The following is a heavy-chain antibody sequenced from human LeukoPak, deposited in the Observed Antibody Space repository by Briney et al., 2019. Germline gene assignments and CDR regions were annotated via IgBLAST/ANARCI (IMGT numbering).Heavy chain of an antibody. Sequence: PGGSLRLYCAASGFTFGDYAMHWVRQVPGRAPEWVSLINDDGTNTYYADSVKGRLTISRDNGKNSLFLQMDGLRTEDTALYFCARGNTTFYDVWTGYYWFGGYFDFWGQGTQVTVSS. CDR2: INDDGTNT. V-gene: IGHV3-43*02. CDR3: ARGNTTFYDVWTGYYWFGGYFDF. D-gene: IGHD3-3*01. J-gene: IGHJ4*02. CDR1: GFTFGDYA.